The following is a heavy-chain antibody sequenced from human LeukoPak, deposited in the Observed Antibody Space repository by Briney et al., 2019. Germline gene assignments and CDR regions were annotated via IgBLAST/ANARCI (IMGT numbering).Heavy chain of an antibody. CDR2: INPNSGGT. Sequence: GASVKVSCKASGYTFTSYYMNWVRQAPGQGLEWMGGINPNSGGTNYAQKFQGRVTMTRDKSISTAYMELSRLRSDDTAVYYCARPLYSSGTTEDDYWGQGTLVTVSS. D-gene: IGHD6-19*01. CDR3: ARPLYSSGTTEDDY. V-gene: IGHV1-2*02. J-gene: IGHJ4*02. CDR1: GYTFTSYY.